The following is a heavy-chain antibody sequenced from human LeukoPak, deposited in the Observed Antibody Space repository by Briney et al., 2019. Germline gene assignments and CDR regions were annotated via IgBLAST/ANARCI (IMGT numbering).Heavy chain of an antibody. CDR3: ARHSGLLYFDY. Sequence: SETLSLTCTVSGGSISSYYWSWIRQPPGKGLEWIAFIYSSGSTNYNPSLRSRVTISVDTSKNRFSLKLSAVAAADTAVYYCARHSGLLYFDYWGQGNLVTVCS. CDR2: IYSSGST. D-gene: IGHD3-10*01. J-gene: IGHJ4*02. V-gene: IGHV4-59*08. CDR1: GGSISSYY.